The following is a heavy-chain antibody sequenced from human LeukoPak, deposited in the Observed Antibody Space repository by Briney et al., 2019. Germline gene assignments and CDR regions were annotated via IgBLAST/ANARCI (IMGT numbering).Heavy chain of an antibody. Sequence: ASVKVSCKASGYTFTGYYMHWVRQAPGQGLELMGWINPNSGGTNYAQKFQGRVTMTRDTSISTAYMELSRLRSDDTAVYYCAREARWYCGGDCYSFGNDYWGQGTLVTVSS. CDR3: AREARWYCGGDCYSFGNDY. CDR2: INPNSGGT. V-gene: IGHV1-2*02. D-gene: IGHD2-21*01. J-gene: IGHJ4*02. CDR1: GYTFTGYY.